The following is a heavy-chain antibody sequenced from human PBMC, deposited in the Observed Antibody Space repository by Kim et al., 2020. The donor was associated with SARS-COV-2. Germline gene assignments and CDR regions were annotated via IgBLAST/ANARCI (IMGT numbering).Heavy chain of an antibody. D-gene: IGHD2-15*01. CDR1: GFTFSSYW. J-gene: IGHJ3*02. CDR2: INSDGSST. V-gene: IGHV3-74*01. Sequence: GGSLRLSCAASGFTFSSYWMHWVRQAPGKGLVWVSRINSDGSSTSYADSVKGRFTISRDNAKNTLYLQMNSLRAEDTAVYYCARCGEKNDWWADDAFDIWGQGTMVTVSS. CDR3: ARCGEKNDWWADDAFDI.